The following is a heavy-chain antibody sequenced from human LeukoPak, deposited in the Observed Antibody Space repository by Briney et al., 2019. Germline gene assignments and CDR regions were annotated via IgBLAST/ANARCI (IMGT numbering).Heavy chain of an antibody. D-gene: IGHD3-10*01. J-gene: IGHJ5*02. Sequence: SETLSLTCAVYGGSFSGYYWSWIRQSPGKGLEWIGEINHSGSTNYNPSLKSRVTISVDTSKNQFSLKLSSVTAADTAVYYCARRPGRITMVRKVNWFDPWGQGTLVTVSS. CDR2: INHSGST. CDR1: GGSFSGYY. V-gene: IGHV4-34*01. CDR3: ARRPGRITMVRKVNWFDP.